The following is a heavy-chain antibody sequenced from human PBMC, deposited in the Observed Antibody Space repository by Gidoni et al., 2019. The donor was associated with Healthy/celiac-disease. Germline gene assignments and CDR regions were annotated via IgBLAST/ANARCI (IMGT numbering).Heavy chain of an antibody. J-gene: IGHJ2*01. CDR1: GYTFTSYY. Sequence: VQLVQSGAEVKKPGASVKVSCKASGYTFTSYYMHWVRQAPGQGLAWMGIINPSGGSTSYAQKFQGRVTMTRDTSTSTVYMELSSLRSEDTAVYYCARDILGPWYFDLWGRGTLVTVSS. CDR2: INPSGGST. CDR3: ARDILGPWYFDL. D-gene: IGHD2-21*01. V-gene: IGHV1-46*01.